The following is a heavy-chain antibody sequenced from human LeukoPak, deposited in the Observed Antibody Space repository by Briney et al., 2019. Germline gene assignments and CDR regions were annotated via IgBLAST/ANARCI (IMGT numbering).Heavy chain of an antibody. CDR1: GYTFTSYG. CDR3: ARDGLYCSGGYRYDARQGTHFDY. V-gene: IGHV1-18*01. D-gene: IGHD2-15*01. CDR2: ISAYNANT. Sequence: EASVKVSCKASGYTFTSYGISWVRQAPGQGLEWMGWISAYNANTNYPQKLQGRVTMTTDTSTSTAYMELKSLRSDDTAVYYCARDGLYCSGGYRYDARQGTHFDYWGQGTLVTVSS. J-gene: IGHJ4*02.